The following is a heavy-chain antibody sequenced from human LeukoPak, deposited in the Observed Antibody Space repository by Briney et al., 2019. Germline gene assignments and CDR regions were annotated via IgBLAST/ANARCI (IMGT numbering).Heavy chain of an antibody. D-gene: IGHD5-12*01. Sequence: ASVKVSCKASGYTFTSYYMHWVRQAPGQGLEWMGIINPSGGSTSYAQKFQGRVTMTRDTSTSTVYMELSSLRSDDTAVYYCARVPTTYGAPYYFDYWGQGTLVTVSS. CDR2: INPSGGST. J-gene: IGHJ4*02. CDR1: GYTFTSYY. V-gene: IGHV1-46*01. CDR3: ARVPTTYGAPYYFDY.